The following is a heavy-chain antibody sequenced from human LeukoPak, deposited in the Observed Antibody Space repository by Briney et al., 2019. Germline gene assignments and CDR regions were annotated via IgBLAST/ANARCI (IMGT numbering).Heavy chain of an antibody. D-gene: IGHD4-17*01. CDR3: ATTVTTLFAFDI. CDR1: GYTCTSYG. J-gene: IGHJ3*02. Sequence: GASVKVSCKASGYTCTSYGISWVRQAPGQGLEWMGWISSYNGNTNYAQKLQGRVTMTTDTSTSTAYMELRSLRSDDTAVYYCATTVTTLFAFDIWGQGTMVTVSS. V-gene: IGHV1-18*01. CDR2: ISSYNGNT.